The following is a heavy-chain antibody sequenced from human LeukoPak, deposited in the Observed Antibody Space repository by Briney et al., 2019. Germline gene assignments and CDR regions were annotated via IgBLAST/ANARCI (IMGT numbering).Heavy chain of an antibody. Sequence: GESLKISCKGSGSSFTSYWIGWVRQLPGKGLEWMGIIYPGDSDTRYSPSFQGQVTISADKSISTAYLQWSSLKASDTVMYYCARAAYDFWSGYSINFDPWGQGTLVTVSS. J-gene: IGHJ5*02. CDR3: ARAAYDFWSGYSINFDP. CDR2: IYPGDSDT. D-gene: IGHD3-3*01. CDR1: GSSFTSYW. V-gene: IGHV5-51*01.